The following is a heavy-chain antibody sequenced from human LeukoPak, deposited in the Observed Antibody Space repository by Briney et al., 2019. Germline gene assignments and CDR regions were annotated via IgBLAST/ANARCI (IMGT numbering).Heavy chain of an antibody. J-gene: IGHJ6*02. Sequence: GGSLRLSCAASGFTFSSYWMSWVRQAPGKGLEWAANIKQDGSEKYYVDSVKGRFTISRDNAKNSLYLQMNSLRAEDTAVYYCARDRPRYYYYYGMDVWGQGTTVTVSS. CDR3: ARDRPRYYYYYGMDV. CDR1: GFTFSSYW. CDR2: IKQDGSEK. D-gene: IGHD6-6*01. V-gene: IGHV3-7*01.